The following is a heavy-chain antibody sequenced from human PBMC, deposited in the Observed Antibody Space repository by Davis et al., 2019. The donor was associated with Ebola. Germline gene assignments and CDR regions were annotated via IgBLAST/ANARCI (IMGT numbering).Heavy chain of an antibody. D-gene: IGHD3-10*01. Sequence: ASVKVSCKASGYTFRNYYIHWVRQAPGQRLEWMGWINAGNGNTKYSQKFQGRVTITRDTSASTAYMELSSLRSEDTSVYYCARDRGGDYSFDYWGQGTLVTVSS. CDR1: GYTFRNYY. CDR2: INAGNGNT. J-gene: IGHJ4*02. CDR3: ARDRGGDYSFDY. V-gene: IGHV1-3*01.